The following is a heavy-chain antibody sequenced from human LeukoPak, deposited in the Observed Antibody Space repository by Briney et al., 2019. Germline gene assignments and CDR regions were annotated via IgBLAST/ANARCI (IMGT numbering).Heavy chain of an antibody. J-gene: IGHJ5*02. CDR3: ARDSLSSGNTRRNWFDP. D-gene: IGHD6-19*01. V-gene: IGHV3-7*01. CDR2: IKQDGSEK. Sequence: PGGSLRLSCAASGFTFSSYWMSWVRQAPGKGLEWVANIKQDGSEKYYVDSVKGRFTISRDNAKNSLYLQMNSLRAEDTAVYYCARDSLSSGNTRRNWFDPWGQGTLVTVSS. CDR1: GFTFSSYW.